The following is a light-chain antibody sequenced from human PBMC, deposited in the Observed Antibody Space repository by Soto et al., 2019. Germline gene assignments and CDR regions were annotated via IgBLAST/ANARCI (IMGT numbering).Light chain of an antibody. CDR1: QNVISRS. CDR2: GAS. CDR3: QQYGSSPLT. J-gene: IGKJ5*01. V-gene: IGKV3-20*01. Sequence: EIVLTQSPGTLSLSPLERATLSFIASQNVISRSLAWYQQKPGQAPRLLIYGASSRATGIPDRFSGSGSGTDFTLTISRLEPEDFAVYYCQQYGSSPLTFGQGTRLEIK.